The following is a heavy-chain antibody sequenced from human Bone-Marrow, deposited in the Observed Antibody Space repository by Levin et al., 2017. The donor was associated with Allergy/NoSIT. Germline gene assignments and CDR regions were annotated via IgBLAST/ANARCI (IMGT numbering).Heavy chain of an antibody. CDR3: ARLDRGVIPFDF. V-gene: IGHV3-30*19. CDR2: ISFGDSEE. D-gene: IGHD3-16*02. Sequence: QSGGSLRLSCLASGFQFNLYTMHWVRQAPGKGPEWVALISFGDSEEQYADSVKGRFTISRDNSKDTLYLQMDSLTAEDTALYYCARLDRGVIPFDFWGQGALVTVSA. J-gene: IGHJ4*02. CDR1: GFQFNLYT.